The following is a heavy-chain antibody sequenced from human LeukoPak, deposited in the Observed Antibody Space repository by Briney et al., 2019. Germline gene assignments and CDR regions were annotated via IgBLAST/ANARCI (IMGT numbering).Heavy chain of an antibody. J-gene: IGHJ5*02. CDR3: ARDGYYYDSSGYYP. V-gene: IGHV4-59*01. CDR1: GGSSSSYY. CDR2: MNYSGRT. Sequence: SETLSLTCTVSGGSSSSYYWSWVRKSPGKGLEWIASMNYSGRTKHNPSLQSRVTISLDTSKNHLSLQLRSVTAADTAVYYCARDGYYYDSSGYYPWGQGTLVTVSS. D-gene: IGHD3-22*01.